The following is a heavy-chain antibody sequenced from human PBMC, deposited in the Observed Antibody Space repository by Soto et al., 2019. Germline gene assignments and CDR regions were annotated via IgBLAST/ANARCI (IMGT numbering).Heavy chain of an antibody. D-gene: IGHD5-12*01. Sequence: GESLKISCKGSGYSFTSYWIGWVRQMPGKGLEWMGIIYPGDSDTRYSPSCQGQVTISADKSISTAYLQWSSLKASDTAMYYCASQEMATKNVDAFDIWGQGTMVTVS. J-gene: IGHJ3*02. CDR1: GYSFTSYW. V-gene: IGHV5-51*01. CDR2: IYPGDSDT. CDR3: ASQEMATKNVDAFDI.